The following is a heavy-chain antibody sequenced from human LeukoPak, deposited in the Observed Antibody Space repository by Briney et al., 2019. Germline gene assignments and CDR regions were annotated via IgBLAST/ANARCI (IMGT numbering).Heavy chain of an antibody. CDR3: AKDLYQFDY. CDR1: GFKFSNYV. V-gene: IGHV3-23*01. Sequence: GGSLRLSCAASGFKFSNYVLSWVRQAPGKGLEWVSSIADSGSRTYYADSMKGRVAISRDNSKNTLYLQMNSLRVEDTAVYYCAKDLYQFDYWGQGTLVTVSS. D-gene: IGHD3-16*02. CDR2: IADSGSRT. J-gene: IGHJ4*02.